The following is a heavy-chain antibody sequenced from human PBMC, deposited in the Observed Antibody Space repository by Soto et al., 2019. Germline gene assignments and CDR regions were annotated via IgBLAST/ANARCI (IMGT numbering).Heavy chain of an antibody. J-gene: IGHJ4*02. CDR1: GFSLSSYA. CDR3: ARVNGNYGDYAY. Sequence: GSLRLSCAASGFSLSSYAMSWVRQAPGKGLEWVADISDSGGETYYADSVKGRFTISRDNSKNSLYLQMNRLRAKDTAVYYCARVNGNYGDYAYWGQGTLVTVSS. V-gene: IGHV3-23*01. CDR2: ISDSGGET. D-gene: IGHD4-17*01.